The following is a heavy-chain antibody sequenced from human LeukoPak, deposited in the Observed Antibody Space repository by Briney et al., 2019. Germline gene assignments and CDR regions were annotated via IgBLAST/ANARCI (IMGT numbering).Heavy chain of an antibody. V-gene: IGHV4-39*01. CDR2: IYYGGST. D-gene: IGHD6-13*01. CDR1: GGSISSGTYY. J-gene: IGHJ6*03. CDR3: ARTRLFSSSWNYHYYYYMDV. Sequence: PSETLSLTCTVSGGSISSGTYYWGWIRQPPGKGLEWIGSIYYGGSTYYNPSLKSRVTISVDTSKNQFSLKLSSVTAADTAVYYCARTRLFSSSWNYHYYYYMDVWGKGTTVTVSS.